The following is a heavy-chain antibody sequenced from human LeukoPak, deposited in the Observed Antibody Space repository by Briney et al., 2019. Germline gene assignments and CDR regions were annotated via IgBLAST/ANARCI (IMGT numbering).Heavy chain of an antibody. CDR2: INPSGGST. CDR1: GYTFTSYY. V-gene: IGHV1-46*01. CDR3: ATRITLVGGFDY. Sequence: GASVKVSCKASGYTFTSYYMHWVRQAPGQGLEWMGIINPSGGSTSYAQKFQGRVTMTRDTSMSTVYMELSSLRSEDTAVYYCATRITLVGGFDYWGQGTLVTVSS. J-gene: IGHJ4*02. D-gene: IGHD3-10*01.